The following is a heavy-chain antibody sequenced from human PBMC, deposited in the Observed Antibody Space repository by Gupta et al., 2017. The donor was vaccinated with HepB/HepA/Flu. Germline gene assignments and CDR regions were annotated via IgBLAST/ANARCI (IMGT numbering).Heavy chain of an antibody. V-gene: IGHV4-39*01. CDR3: ARQRIAARYWFDP. J-gene: IGHJ5*02. D-gene: IGHD6-6*01. CDR2: IYYSGST. CDR1: GGSISSSSYY. Sequence: QLPLQESGPGLVKPSETLSLTCTVSGGSISSSSYYWGWIRQPPGKGLEWIGSIYYSGSTYYNPSLKSRVTISVDTSKNQFSLKLSSVTAADTAVYYCARQRIAARYWFDPWGQGTLVTVSS.